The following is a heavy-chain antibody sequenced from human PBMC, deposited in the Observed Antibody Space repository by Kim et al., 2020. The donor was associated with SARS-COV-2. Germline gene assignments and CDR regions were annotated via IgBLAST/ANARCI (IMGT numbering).Heavy chain of an antibody. V-gene: IGHV3-21*01. J-gene: IGHJ6*02. CDR2: ISSSSSYI. CDR1: GFTFSSYS. Sequence: GGSLRLSCAASGFTFSSYSMNWVRQAPGKGLEWVSSISSSSSYIYYADSVKGRFTISRDNAKNSLYLQMNSLRAEDTAVYYCARGQIYYDFWGGPSQYGRDVWGQGTTVPVSS. D-gene: IGHD3-3*01. CDR3: ARGQIYYDFWGGPSQYGRDV.